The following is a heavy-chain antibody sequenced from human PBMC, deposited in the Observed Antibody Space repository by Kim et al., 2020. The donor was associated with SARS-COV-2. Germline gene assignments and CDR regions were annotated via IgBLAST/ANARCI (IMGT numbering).Heavy chain of an antibody. Sequence: SETLSLTCTVSGGSMNSYYWSWIRQPPGKGLEWLAYIYYSGSTNYNPTLKSRITISVDTSQDQFCLKLSSVTAADTAVYYCARGPTNYYFDYWGRGTLVTVS. CDR3: ARGPTNYYFDY. CDR2: IYYSGST. J-gene: IGHJ4*02. V-gene: IGHV4-59*13. CDR1: GGSMNSYY.